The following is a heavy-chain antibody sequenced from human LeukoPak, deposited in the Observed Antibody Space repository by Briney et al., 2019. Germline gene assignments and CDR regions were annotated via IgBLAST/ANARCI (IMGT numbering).Heavy chain of an antibody. D-gene: IGHD3-16*01. J-gene: IGHJ5*02. V-gene: IGHV1-2*02. CDR3: ARSDYLNWFDP. CDR1: GYIFTDYY. CDR2: INPNSGGT. Sequence: ASVKVSCKASGYIFTDYYLHWVRQAPGQGLEWMGWINPNSGGTIYAQKFQGRVTMTRDTSISTAYMELSRLRSDDTAVYYCARSDYLNWFDPWGHGTLVTVSS.